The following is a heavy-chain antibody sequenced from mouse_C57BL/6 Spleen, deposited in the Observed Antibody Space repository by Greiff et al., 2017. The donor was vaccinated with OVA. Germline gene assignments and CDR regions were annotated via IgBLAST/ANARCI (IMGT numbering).Heavy chain of an antibody. CDR2: IYPGDGDT. CDR3: ARWDSSGYGFDY. Sequence: LVESGPELVKPGASVKISCKASGYAFSSSWMNWVKQRPGKGLEWIGRIYPGDGDTNYNGKFKGKATLTADKSSSTAYMQLSSLTSEDSAVYFCARWDSSGYGFDYWGQGTTLTVSS. J-gene: IGHJ2*01. V-gene: IGHV1-82*01. CDR1: GYAFSSSW. D-gene: IGHD3-2*02.